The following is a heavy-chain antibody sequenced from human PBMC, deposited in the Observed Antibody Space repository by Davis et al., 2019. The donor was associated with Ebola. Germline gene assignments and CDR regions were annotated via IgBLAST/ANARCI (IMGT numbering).Heavy chain of an antibody. CDR2: INSDGSST. J-gene: IGHJ5*02. D-gene: IGHD3-9*01. CDR1: GFTFSSYW. Sequence: HTGGFLRLSCAASGFTFSSYWMHWVRQAPGKGLVWVSRINSDGSSTSYADSVKGRFTISRDNAKNTLYLQMNSLRAEDTAVYYCARADYDILTGYYLDPWGQGTLVTVSS. V-gene: IGHV3-74*01. CDR3: ARADYDILTGYYLDP.